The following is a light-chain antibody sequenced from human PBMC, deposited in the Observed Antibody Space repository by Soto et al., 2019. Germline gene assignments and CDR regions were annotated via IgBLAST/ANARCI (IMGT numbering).Light chain of an antibody. Sequence: EFVLTQSPGTLPLSPGERATLSCRASRSISTYLAWYQQKPGQAPRLLIYEALNRATGIPARFSGSGSGTDFTLTISSLEPEDFAVYYCQQRNNWPLTFGGGTRLEIK. CDR3: QQRNNWPLT. CDR1: RSISTY. CDR2: EAL. V-gene: IGKV3-11*01. J-gene: IGKJ5*01.